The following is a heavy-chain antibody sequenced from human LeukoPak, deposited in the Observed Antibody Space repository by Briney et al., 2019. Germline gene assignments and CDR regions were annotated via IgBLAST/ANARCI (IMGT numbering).Heavy chain of an antibody. CDR3: ARDGTYYYDSSGYPDY. CDR1: GFTFSSYW. CDR2: INSDGSST. J-gene: IGHJ4*02. D-gene: IGHD3-22*01. Sequence: GGSLRLSCAASGFTFSSYWMHWVRQAPGKGLVWVSHINSDGSSTSYADSVKGRFTISRDNAKNTLYLQMNSLRAEDTAVYYCARDGTYYYDSSGYPDYWGQGTLVTVSS. V-gene: IGHV3-74*01.